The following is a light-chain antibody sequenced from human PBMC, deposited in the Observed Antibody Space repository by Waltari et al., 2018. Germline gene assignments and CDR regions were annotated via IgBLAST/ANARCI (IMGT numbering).Light chain of an antibody. J-gene: IGLJ2*01. V-gene: IGLV2-11*01. CDR2: YVN. CDR3: CSYAGTFSLL. CDR1: SSDVGGYNY. Sequence: QSALTQPRSVSGSPGQSVTISCSGTSSDVGGYNYVSWYQHHPGKAPRLMISYVNTRPSGVPVRCSGSKSGNTASLTISGLQAEDEADYFCCSYAGTFSLLFGGGTKVTVL.